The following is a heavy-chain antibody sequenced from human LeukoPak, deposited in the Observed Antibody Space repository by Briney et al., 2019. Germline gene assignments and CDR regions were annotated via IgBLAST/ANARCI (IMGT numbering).Heavy chain of an antibody. V-gene: IGHV3-43*02. D-gene: IGHD1-26*01. CDR1: GFTFDDYA. CDR3: AKDTGFLSGSSP. CDR2: ISGDGGST. J-gene: IGHJ3*01. Sequence: GGSLRLSCAASGFTFDDYAMHWVRQAPGKGLEWVSLISGDGGSTYYAGSVKGRFTISRDNSKNSLYLQMNSLRTEDTALYYCAKDTGFLSGSSPWGQGTMVTVSS.